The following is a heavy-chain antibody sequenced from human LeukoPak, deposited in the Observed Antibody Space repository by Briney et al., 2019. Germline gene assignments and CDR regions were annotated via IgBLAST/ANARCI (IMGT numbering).Heavy chain of an antibody. CDR1: GFTFSSYG. V-gene: IGHV3-30*18. J-gene: IGHJ4*02. CDR2: ISYDGSNK. Sequence: GGSLRLSCAASGFTFSSYGMHWVRQAPGKGLEWVAVISYDGSNKYYADSVKGRFTISRDNSKNTLYLQTNSLRAEDTAVYYCAKVRYPYCSSTSCYGLDYWGQGTLVTVSS. CDR3: AKVRYPYCSSTSCYGLDY. D-gene: IGHD2-2*01.